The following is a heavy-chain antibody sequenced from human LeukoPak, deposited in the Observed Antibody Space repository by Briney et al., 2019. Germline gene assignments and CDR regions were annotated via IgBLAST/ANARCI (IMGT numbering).Heavy chain of an antibody. V-gene: IGHV1-18*01. CDR2: ISAYNGNT. CDR3: AREPGPPTYYDILTGYYPYYFDY. CDR1: GYTFTSYG. D-gene: IGHD3-9*01. Sequence: GASVKVSCKASGYTFTSYGITWVRQAPGQGLEWMGWISAYNGNTNYAQKLQGRVTMTTDTSTSTVYMELRSLRSDDTAVYYCAREPGPPTYYDILTGYYPYYFDYWGQGTLVTVSS. J-gene: IGHJ4*02.